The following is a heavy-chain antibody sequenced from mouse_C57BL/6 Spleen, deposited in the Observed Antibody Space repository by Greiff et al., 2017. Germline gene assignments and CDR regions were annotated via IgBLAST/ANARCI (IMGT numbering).Heavy chain of an antibody. D-gene: IGHD4-1*01. Sequence: EVQLQQSVAELVRPGASVKLSCTASGFNIKNTYMHWVKQRPDQGLEWIGRIDPANGNTKYAPKFQGKATITADTSSNTAYLRLSSLTSADTAIYYGARSWDNWLAYWGQGTLVTVSA. CDR1: GFNIKNTY. CDR3: ARSWDNWLAY. CDR2: IDPANGNT. V-gene: IGHV14-3*01. J-gene: IGHJ3*01.